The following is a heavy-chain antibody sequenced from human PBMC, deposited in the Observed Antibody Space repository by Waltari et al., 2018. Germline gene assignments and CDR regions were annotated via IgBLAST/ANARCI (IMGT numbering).Heavy chain of an antibody. CDR2: INQDGSER. CDR3: TRDRRGTPLFDY. Sequence: EVLLVESGGGLVQPGGSLRLSCAASGFTFSGYWMTWVRQTPGKGPGWVANINQDGSERKYVDSVKGRFTVSRDNAKNLLYLQINSLRADDTAIYYCTRDRRGTPLFDYWGQGTLVTVSS. D-gene: IGHD3-10*01. V-gene: IGHV3-7*03. CDR1: GFTFSGYW. J-gene: IGHJ4*02.